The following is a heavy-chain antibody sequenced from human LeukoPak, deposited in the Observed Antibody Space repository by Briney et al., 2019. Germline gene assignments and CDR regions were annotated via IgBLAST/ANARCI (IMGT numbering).Heavy chain of an antibody. D-gene: IGHD6-19*01. CDR1: GFTFSSYA. J-gene: IGHJ4*02. CDR2: ISGSGGST. Sequence: GGSLRLSCAASGFTFSSYAMSWVRQPPGKGLEWVSAISGSGGSTYYADSVKGRFTFSRDNSKNTLYLQMNSLRAEDTAVYYCAKANVRVGWYRYWGQGTLVTVSS. V-gene: IGHV3-23*01. CDR3: AKANVRVGWYRY.